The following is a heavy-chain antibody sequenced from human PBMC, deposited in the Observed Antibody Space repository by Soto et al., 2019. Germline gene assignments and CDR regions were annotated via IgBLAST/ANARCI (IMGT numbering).Heavy chain of an antibody. J-gene: IGHJ6*02. Sequence: ASVKVSCKASGYTFTSYYMHWVRQAPGHRLEWTGWINAGNGDTKYSQNFQGRVTITRDTSANISYMELSSLRSEDTAVYFCARNRXSSTSYYGLIFYYYGLDVWGQGTTVTVS. CDR2: INAGNGDT. CDR1: GYTFTSYY. CDR3: ARNRXSSTSYYGLIFYYYGLDV. V-gene: IGHV1-3*01. D-gene: IGHD2-2*01.